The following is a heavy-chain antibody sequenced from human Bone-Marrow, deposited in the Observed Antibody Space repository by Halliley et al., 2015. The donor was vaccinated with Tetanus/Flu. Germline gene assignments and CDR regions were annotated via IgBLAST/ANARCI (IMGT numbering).Heavy chain of an antibody. J-gene: IGHJ6*02. Sequence: LRLSCAASGFTFSSYAMSWVRQAPGKGPEWVSVMSGSGGSTYYADSVKGRFTISRDNSKNTLYLQMNSLRAEDTAVYYCAGPYYDFWSGDHYYYYYAMDVWGQGTTVTVSS. D-gene: IGHD3-3*01. V-gene: IGHV3-23*01. CDR3: AGPYYDFWSGDHYYYYYAMDV. CDR2: MSGSGGST. CDR1: GFTFSSYA.